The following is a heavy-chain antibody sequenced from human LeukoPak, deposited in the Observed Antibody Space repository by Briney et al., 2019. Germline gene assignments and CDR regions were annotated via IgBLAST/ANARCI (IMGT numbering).Heavy chain of an antibody. CDR2: IYTSGST. J-gene: IGHJ5*02. V-gene: IGHV4-61*02. CDR1: GGSIISGSHY. CDR3: ARESKGFGEFVWFHP. Sequence: SETLSLTCTVSGGSIISGSHYWSWIRQPAGKGLEWIGRIYTSGSTNYNPSLKSRVTISVDTSKNQFSLRLNSVTAADTAVYYCARESKGFGEFVWFHPWGQGTLVTVSS. D-gene: IGHD3-10*01.